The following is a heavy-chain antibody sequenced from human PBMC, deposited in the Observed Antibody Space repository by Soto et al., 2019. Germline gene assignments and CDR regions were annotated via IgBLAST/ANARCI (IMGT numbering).Heavy chain of an antibody. CDR1: GGSVSSPTYY. CDR2: IYYSGNT. CDR3: ARREYYFDY. V-gene: IGHV4-61*01. J-gene: IGHJ4*02. Sequence: QVQLQESGPGLVKPSETLSLTCTVSGGSVSSPTYYWTWIRQPPGKGLEWIGYIYYSGNTNYNPSLKSRLIMSVDTSKNQFSLTLSSLTAADPAVYYCARREYYFDYWGQGTLVTVSS.